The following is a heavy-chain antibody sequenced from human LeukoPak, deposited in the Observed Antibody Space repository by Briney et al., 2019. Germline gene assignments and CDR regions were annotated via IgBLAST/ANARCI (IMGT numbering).Heavy chain of an antibody. CDR3: AALQPVGDGGQDYF. Sequence: PGGSLRLSCAASGFTFSTYAMNWVRQAPGKGLEWVAVISYDGRQNYYADSVKGRFTISRDNSKNTLYLQMNSLRDEDSAVYYCAALQPVGDGGQDYFWGQGTLGT. CDR1: GFTFSTYA. J-gene: IGHJ4*01. V-gene: IGHV3-30*04. CDR2: ISYDGRQN. D-gene: IGHD3-16*01.